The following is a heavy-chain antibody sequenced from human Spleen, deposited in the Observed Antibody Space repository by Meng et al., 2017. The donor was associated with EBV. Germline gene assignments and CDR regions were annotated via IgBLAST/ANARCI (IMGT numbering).Heavy chain of an antibody. CDR1: GYTFTSYE. V-gene: IGHV1-8*01. CDR3: ARGYLDSSGPPFDY. Sequence: QVQLVQNGAEVKKPGASVKVSGKASGYTFTSYEINWVRQATGQGLEWMGWMNPNSGNTGYAQKFQGRVTMTRNTSISTAYMELSSLRSEDTAVYYCARGYLDSSGPPFDYWGQGTLVTVSS. CDR2: MNPNSGNT. J-gene: IGHJ4*02. D-gene: IGHD3-22*01.